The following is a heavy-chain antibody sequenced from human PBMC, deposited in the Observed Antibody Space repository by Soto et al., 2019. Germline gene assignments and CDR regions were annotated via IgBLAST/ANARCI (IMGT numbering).Heavy chain of an antibody. CDR2: IYYSGST. Sequence: NPSETLSLTCTVSGGSISSGGYYWSWIRQHPGKGLEWIGYIYYSGSTYYNPSLKSRVTISVDTSKNQFSLKLSSVTAADTAAYYCARATPAEMETIGGNDDFDIWGQGTMVTVSS. D-gene: IGHD3-16*01. CDR3: ARATPAEMETIGGNDDFDI. CDR1: GGSISSGGYY. J-gene: IGHJ3*02. V-gene: IGHV4-31*03.